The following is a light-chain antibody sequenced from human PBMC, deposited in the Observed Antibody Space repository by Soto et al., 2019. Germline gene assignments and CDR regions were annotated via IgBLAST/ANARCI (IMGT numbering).Light chain of an antibody. J-gene: IGKJ4*01. CDR1: QAINNY. V-gene: IGKV1-27*01. CDR2: AAS. CDR3: QKFNAVPP. Sequence: DIQMTQSPSSLSASVGDRVTITCRASQAINNYLAWYQQKPGKVPTLLISAASTLQSGVPSRFSGSGSGTDFTLTISSLQPEDVVTYYCQKFNAVPPFGGGTKVEI.